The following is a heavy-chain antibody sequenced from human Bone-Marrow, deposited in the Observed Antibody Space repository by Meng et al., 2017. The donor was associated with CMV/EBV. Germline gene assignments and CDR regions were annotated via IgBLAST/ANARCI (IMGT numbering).Heavy chain of an antibody. CDR3: ARDLEWLGRIVPAAILSGGGFDP. D-gene: IGHD2-2*02. J-gene: IGHJ5*02. CDR2: IIPIFGTA. Sequence: ISWVRQAHGQGLEWMGGIIPIFGTANYAQKFQGRVTITADKSTSTAYMELSSLRSEDTAVYYCARDLEWLGRIVPAAILSGGGFDPWGQGTLVTVSS. V-gene: IGHV1-69*06.